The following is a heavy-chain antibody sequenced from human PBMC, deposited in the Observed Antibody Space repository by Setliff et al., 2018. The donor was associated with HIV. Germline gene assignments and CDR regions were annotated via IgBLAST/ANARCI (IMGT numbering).Heavy chain of an antibody. Sequence: PSETLSLTCAVYGGSFSGYFWSWIRQPPGKGLEWIGESNYDGKTKYNPSLKRRVSISVDTSKNQFYLKLTSVTAADTAVYYCARGYSSGWVDYWGQGTLVTVSS. D-gene: IGHD6-19*01. J-gene: IGHJ4*02. V-gene: IGHV4-34*01. CDR2: SNYDGKT. CDR3: ARGYSSGWVDY. CDR1: GGSFSGYF.